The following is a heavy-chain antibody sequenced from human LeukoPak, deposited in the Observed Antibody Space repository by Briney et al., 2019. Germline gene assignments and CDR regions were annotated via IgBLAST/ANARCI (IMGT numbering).Heavy chain of an antibody. D-gene: IGHD3-9*01. Sequence: GGSLRLSCAASGFTSRSYGMHGVRQAPGKGVEWVAFIRYEGSNKYCADSVEGRFTISRDNAKNALYLQMKSLRAEDTAVYYCASGFTISPDAFDIWGQGTMVTVSS. J-gene: IGHJ3*02. CDR1: GFTSRSYG. V-gene: IGHV3-30*02. CDR2: IRYEGSNK. CDR3: ASGFTISPDAFDI.